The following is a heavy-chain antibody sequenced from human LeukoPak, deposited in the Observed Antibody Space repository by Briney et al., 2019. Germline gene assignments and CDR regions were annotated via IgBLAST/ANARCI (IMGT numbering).Heavy chain of an antibody. CDR3: AKDDDWGRFNH. CDR2: ISYSAAGT. Sequence: GGSLRLSCAASGFTFNIYAMNWVRQAPGKGLEWISSISYSAAGTYYADSVKGRFSISRDNSKKIVYLQMNSLRAEDTAMYYCAKDDDWGRFNHWGQGTLVTVSS. CDR1: GFTFNIYA. D-gene: IGHD3-16*01. J-gene: IGHJ1*01. V-gene: IGHV3-23*01.